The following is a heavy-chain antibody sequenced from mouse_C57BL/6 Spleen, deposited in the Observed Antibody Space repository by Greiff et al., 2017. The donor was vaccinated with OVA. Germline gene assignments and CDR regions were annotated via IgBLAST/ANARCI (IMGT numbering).Heavy chain of an antibody. CDR2: FSSGSSTI. D-gene: IGHD1-1*01. J-gene: IGHJ1*03. Sequence: EVQLVESGGGLVKPGGSLKLSCAASGFTFSDYGMHWVRQAPEKGLEWVAYFSSGSSTIYYADTVKGGFTISRDNAKNTLFLQMTSLRSEDTAMYYCARDGSSWYFDVWGTGTTVTVSS. CDR1: GFTFSDYG. V-gene: IGHV5-17*01. CDR3: ARDGSSWYFDV.